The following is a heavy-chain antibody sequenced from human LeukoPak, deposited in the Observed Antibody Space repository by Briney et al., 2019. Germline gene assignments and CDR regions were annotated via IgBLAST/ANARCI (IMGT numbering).Heavy chain of an antibody. J-gene: IGHJ4*02. Sequence: GGSLRLSCTASGFTFSDYIMHWVRQAPGKALEYISAISNNGAGIYYAKSVKGRFSISRDNSKNTLYLEIDSLRSEDMAVYYCVRVTYDNQPFDLWGQGTLVTVSS. CDR3: VRVTYDNQPFDL. CDR2: ISNNGAGI. D-gene: IGHD3-22*01. CDR1: GFTFSDYI. V-gene: IGHV3-64*01.